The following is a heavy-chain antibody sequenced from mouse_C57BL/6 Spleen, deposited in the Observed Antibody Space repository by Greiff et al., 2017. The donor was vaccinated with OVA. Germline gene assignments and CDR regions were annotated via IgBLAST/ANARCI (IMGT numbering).Heavy chain of an antibody. J-gene: IGHJ4*01. Sequence: EVQLQQSGPELVKPGASVKIPCKASGYTFTDYNMDWVKQSHGKSLEWIGDINPNNGGTIYNQKFKGKATLTVDKSSSTAYMELRSLTSEDTAVYYCARSATTVDAMDYWGQGTSVTVSS. CDR1: GYTFTDYN. D-gene: IGHD1-1*01. V-gene: IGHV1-18*01. CDR2: INPNNGGT. CDR3: ARSATTVDAMDY.